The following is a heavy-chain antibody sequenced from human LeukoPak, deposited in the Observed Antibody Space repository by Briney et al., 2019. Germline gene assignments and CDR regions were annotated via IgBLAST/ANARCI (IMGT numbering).Heavy chain of an antibody. CDR1: GGSISSGDYY. CDR3: ARVYGDYASWFDP. J-gene: IGHJ5*02. V-gene: IGHV4-30-4*01. CDR2: IYYTGST. D-gene: IGHD4-17*01. Sequence: SETLSLTCTVSGGSISSGDYYWSWIRQPPGKGLEWIGDIYYTGSTYYNPSLKSRVTISVDTSKSQFSLKLSSVTAADTAVYYCARVYGDYASWFDPWGQGTLGTVSS.